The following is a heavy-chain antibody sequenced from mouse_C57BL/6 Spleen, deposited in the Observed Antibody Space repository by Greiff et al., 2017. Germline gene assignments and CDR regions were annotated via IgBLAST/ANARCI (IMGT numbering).Heavy chain of an antibody. Sequence: EVHLVESGGGLVKPGGSLKLSCAASGFTFSDYGMHWVRQAPEKGLEWVAYISSGSSTIYYADTVKGRFTISRDNAKNTLFLQMTSLRSEDTAMYYCARIYYDYGYWGQGTSVTVSS. J-gene: IGHJ4*01. CDR3: ARIYYDYGY. D-gene: IGHD2-4*01. CDR1: GFTFSDYG. V-gene: IGHV5-17*01. CDR2: ISSGSSTI.